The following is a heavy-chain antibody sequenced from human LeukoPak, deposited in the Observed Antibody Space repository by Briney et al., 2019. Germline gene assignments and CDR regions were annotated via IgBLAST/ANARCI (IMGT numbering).Heavy chain of an antibody. CDR2: IDSSGGT. J-gene: IGHJ4*02. D-gene: IGHD4-11*01. Sequence: SETLSLTCTVSGASISNYQWSWIRQTAGKRLEWIGHIDSSGGTYYNPSLKSGVTVSVDTSKNQVFVKLTSVTAADTAVYYCVRDGYSTAWGYYSDSWGQGILVTVSS. CDR3: VRDGYSTAWGYYSDS. CDR1: GASISNYQ. V-gene: IGHV4-4*07.